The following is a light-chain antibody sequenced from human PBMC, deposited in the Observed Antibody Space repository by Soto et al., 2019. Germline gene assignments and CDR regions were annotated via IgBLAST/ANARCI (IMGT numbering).Light chain of an antibody. Sequence: DVVMTQSPLSLPVTLGQPASISCRSSQSLIHSDGNTYLSWFQQRPGQSPRRLIYEVSDRDSGVPARFTGSGSGTDFTLKISRVEAEDVGVYYCMQGTHWPWTFGQGTEVAIK. J-gene: IGKJ1*01. CDR1: QSLIHSDGNTY. CDR2: EVS. CDR3: MQGTHWPWT. V-gene: IGKV2-30*02.